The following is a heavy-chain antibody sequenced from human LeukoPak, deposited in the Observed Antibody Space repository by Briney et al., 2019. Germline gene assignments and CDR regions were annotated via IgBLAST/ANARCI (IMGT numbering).Heavy chain of an antibody. Sequence: ASVKVSCKASGGTFSSYAVSWVRLTPGQGLEWLGGIIPVFGTTTYAQKFQAKVTMTADKSTNTAYLEISSLTSDDTAVYYCARVIVGSYAFDIWGQGTMVTVSS. D-gene: IGHD3-22*01. J-gene: IGHJ3*02. V-gene: IGHV1-69*06. CDR2: IIPVFGTT. CDR3: ARVIVGSYAFDI. CDR1: GGTFSSYA.